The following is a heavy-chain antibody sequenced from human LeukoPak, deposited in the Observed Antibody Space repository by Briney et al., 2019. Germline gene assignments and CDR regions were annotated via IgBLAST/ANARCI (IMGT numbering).Heavy chain of an antibody. J-gene: IGHJ4*02. CDR1: GFTFSSYW. CDR3: ASTYDFWSGYYL. D-gene: IGHD3-3*01. V-gene: IGHV3-74*01. Sequence: GGSLRLSCAASGFTFSSYWMHWVRQAPGKGLVWVSRINSDGSSTSYADSVKGRFTISRDNAKNTLYLQMNSLRAEDTAVYYCASTYDFWSGYYLWGQGTLVTVSS. CDR2: INSDGSST.